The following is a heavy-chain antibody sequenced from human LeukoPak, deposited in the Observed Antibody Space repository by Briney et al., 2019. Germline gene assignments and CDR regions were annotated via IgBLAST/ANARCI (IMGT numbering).Heavy chain of an antibody. D-gene: IGHD4-23*01. V-gene: IGHV5-51*01. CDR2: IYPSDSDT. J-gene: IGHJ4*02. CDR3: ARQFGGNSEFDY. CDR1: GYSFPIYW. Sequence: GESLKISCQVSGYSFPIYWIAWVRQMPGKGLEWMGIIYPSDSDTKYSTSFQGQVTISVDKSLRTAYLQWNSLKASGTAMYYCARQFGGNSEFDYWGQGTLVTVSS.